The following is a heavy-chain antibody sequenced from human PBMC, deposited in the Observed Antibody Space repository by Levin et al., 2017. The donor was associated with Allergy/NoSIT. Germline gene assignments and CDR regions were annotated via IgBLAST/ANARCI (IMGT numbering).Heavy chain of an antibody. D-gene: IGHD3-10*01. CDR2: IYTSGST. CDR3: ARLLMVRDYYYYGMDV. J-gene: IGHJ6*02. V-gene: IGHV4-4*07. Sequence: ASETLSLTCTVSGGSISSYYWSWIRQPAGKGLEWIGRIYTSGSTNYNPSLKSRVTMSVDTSKNQFSLKLSSVTAADTAVYYCARLLMVRDYYYYGMDVWGQGTTVTVSS. CDR1: GGSISSYY.